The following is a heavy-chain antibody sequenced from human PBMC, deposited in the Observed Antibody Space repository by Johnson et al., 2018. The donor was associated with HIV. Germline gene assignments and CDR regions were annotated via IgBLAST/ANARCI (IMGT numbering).Heavy chain of an antibody. CDR3: VKMYYNFWSGYSAQMDAFDV. CDR2: INTDGSAT. CDR1: GFTFSTYW. Sequence: VQLVESGGGLVQPGGSLRLSCAASGFTFSTYWMHWVRQPPGKGLVWVSRINTDGSATTYADSVKGRFTISSDNSKNTLYLEMYSLRVEDTAVYYCVKMYYNFWSGYSAQMDAFDVWGQGTMVTVSS. J-gene: IGHJ3*01. V-gene: IGHV3-74*02. D-gene: IGHD3-3*01.